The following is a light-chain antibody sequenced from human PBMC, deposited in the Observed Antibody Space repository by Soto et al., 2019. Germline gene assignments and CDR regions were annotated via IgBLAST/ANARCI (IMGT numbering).Light chain of an antibody. CDR3: KQYYSYRT. Sequence: DIQMTQSPSTLSASVGDRVTITCRASQSVSSWLAWYQQKPGKAPKLLIYDASSLQSGVPSRFSGSGSGTDFTLTISSLQPDDFATYYCKQYYSYRTFGLGTKVEIK. J-gene: IGKJ1*01. V-gene: IGKV1-5*01. CDR1: QSVSSW. CDR2: DAS.